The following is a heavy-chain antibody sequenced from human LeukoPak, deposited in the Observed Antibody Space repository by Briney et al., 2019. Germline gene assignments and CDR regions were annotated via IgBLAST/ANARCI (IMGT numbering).Heavy chain of an antibody. V-gene: IGHV3-30-3*01. D-gene: IGHD5-12*01. CDR3: AKGPAPSGYDLDY. CDR1: GFTFSSYA. J-gene: IGHJ4*02. Sequence: GGSLRLSCAASGFTFSSYAMHWVRQAPGKGLEWEAVISYDGSNKYYADSVKGRFTISRDNSKNTLYLQMNSLRAEDTAVYYCAKGPAPSGYDLDYWGQGTLVTVSS. CDR2: ISYDGSNK.